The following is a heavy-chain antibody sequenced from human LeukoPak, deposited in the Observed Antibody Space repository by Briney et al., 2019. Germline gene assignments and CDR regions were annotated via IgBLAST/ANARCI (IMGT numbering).Heavy chain of an antibody. CDR3: ARGHFYSIY. CDR2: IKEDGSEK. V-gene: IGHV3-7*01. Sequence: GGSLRLPCAASGFTFTSYWMTWVRQAPGKGLEWVANIKEDGSEKYVDSVKGRFSISRDNAKNSLYLQMNSLRAEDTAVYYCARGHFYSIYWGQGTLVTVSS. CDR1: GFTFTSYW. D-gene: IGHD2/OR15-2a*01. J-gene: IGHJ4*02.